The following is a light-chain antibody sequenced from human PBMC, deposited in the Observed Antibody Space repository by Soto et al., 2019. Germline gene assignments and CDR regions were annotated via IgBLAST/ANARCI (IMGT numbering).Light chain of an antibody. Sequence: DIQMTQSPSTPSASVGDRVTITCRASQSIGVWLAWYQQKPGTAPKLLIYKTSTLDSGVPLRFSGSGSGTEFTLTISSLQPDDFATYYCQQYINYFRTFGQGTKVDIK. CDR2: KTS. CDR3: QQYINYFRT. V-gene: IGKV1-5*03. CDR1: QSIGVW. J-gene: IGKJ1*01.